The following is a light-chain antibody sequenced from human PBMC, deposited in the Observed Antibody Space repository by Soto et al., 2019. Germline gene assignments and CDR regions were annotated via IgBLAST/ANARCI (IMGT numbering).Light chain of an antibody. Sequence: DIQMTQSPSTLSASVGDRVTITCRASQSISSWLAWYQQKPGKAPKLLIYDASSLESGDPSRFSGSGSGTEFSLTISSLQPDDFATYYCQQYNSYSFTFGGGTKVEIK. CDR1: QSISSW. V-gene: IGKV1-5*01. CDR3: QQYNSYSFT. J-gene: IGKJ4*01. CDR2: DAS.